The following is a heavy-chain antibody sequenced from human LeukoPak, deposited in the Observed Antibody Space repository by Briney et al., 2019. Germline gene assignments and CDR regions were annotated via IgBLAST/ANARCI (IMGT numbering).Heavy chain of an antibody. CDR2: INPNSGGT. CDR3: ARDRGDYGRVFDY. CDR1: GYTFTGYF. D-gene: IGHD4-17*01. Sequence: ASVKVSCKASGYTFTGYFMHWVRQAPGQGLEWMGWINPNSGGTNYAQKFQGRVTMTRDTSISTAYMELSRLRSDDTAVYYCARDRGDYGRVFDYWGQGTLVTVSS. J-gene: IGHJ4*02. V-gene: IGHV1-2*02.